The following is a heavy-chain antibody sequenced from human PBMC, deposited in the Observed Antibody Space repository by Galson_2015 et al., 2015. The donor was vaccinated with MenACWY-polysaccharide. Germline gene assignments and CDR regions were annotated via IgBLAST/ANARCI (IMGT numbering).Heavy chain of an antibody. J-gene: IGHJ4*02. CDR2: VYYSGST. CDR1: GGSISSTRHH. D-gene: IGHD3-10*01. Sequence: ETLSLTCTVSGGSISSTRHHWGWIRQPPGKGLEWIGSVYYSGSTYYNPSLKSRVTISIDTSKNQFSLKLSSVTAADTAVFYCASPYSYGSGSSLNFDSWGRGPWSPSPQ. V-gene: IGHV4-39*07. CDR3: ASPYSYGSGSSLNFDS.